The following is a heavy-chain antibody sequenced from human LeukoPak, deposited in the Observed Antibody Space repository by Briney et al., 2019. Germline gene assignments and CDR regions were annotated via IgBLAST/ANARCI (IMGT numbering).Heavy chain of an antibody. CDR1: GGSFSGYY. D-gene: IGHD3-3*01. V-gene: IGHV4-34*01. J-gene: IGHJ4*02. CDR2: INHSGST. Sequence: SETLSLTRAVYGGSFSGYYWSWIRQPPGKGLEWIGEINHSGSTNYNPSLKSRVTISVDTSKNQFSLKLSSVTAADTAVYYCARVVSYYDFWSGYYRGAYYFDYWGQGTLVTVSS. CDR3: ARVVSYYDFWSGYYRGAYYFDY.